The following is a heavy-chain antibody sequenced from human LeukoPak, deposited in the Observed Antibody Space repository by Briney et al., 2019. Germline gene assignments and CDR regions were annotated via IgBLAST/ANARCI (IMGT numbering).Heavy chain of an antibody. Sequence: GGSLRLSCAASGFTFSSYGMHWVRQAPGKGLEWVATIKQDGSEKYYVDSVKGRFTISRDNAKNSLYLQMNSLRAEDTAVYYCARDQRYCSSSSCPWEPFDYWGQGTLVTVSS. CDR2: IKQDGSEK. J-gene: IGHJ4*02. D-gene: IGHD2-2*01. CDR3: ARDQRYCSSSSCPWEPFDY. V-gene: IGHV3-7*05. CDR1: GFTFSSYG.